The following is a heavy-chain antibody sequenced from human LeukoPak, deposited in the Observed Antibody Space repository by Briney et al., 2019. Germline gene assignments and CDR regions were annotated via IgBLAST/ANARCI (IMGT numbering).Heavy chain of an antibody. D-gene: IGHD5-24*01. CDR3: VKDSEMAPKWGALDY. Sequence: PGGSLRLSCAASGFTFSIYGLYWVRQAPGKGLEFVSAINSDGHRTYYADSVKGRFTISRDNSKNTLHLQMSSLRAEDTAVYYCVKDSEMAPKWGALDYWGQGTLVTVSS. CDR1: GFTFSIYG. V-gene: IGHV3-64D*06. J-gene: IGHJ4*02. CDR2: INSDGHRT.